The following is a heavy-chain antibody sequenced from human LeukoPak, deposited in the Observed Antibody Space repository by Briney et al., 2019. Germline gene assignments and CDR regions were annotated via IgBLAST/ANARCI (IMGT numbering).Heavy chain of an antibody. D-gene: IGHD6-19*01. Sequence: PGGSLRLSCAASGFTFSSYWMSWVRQAPGKGLEWVANIKQDGSEKYYVDSVKGRFTISRDNAKNSLYQQMNSLRAEDTAVYYCARVESSGWYYFDYWGQGTLVTVSS. J-gene: IGHJ4*02. CDR1: GFTFSSYW. V-gene: IGHV3-7*01. CDR2: IKQDGSEK. CDR3: ARVESSGWYYFDY.